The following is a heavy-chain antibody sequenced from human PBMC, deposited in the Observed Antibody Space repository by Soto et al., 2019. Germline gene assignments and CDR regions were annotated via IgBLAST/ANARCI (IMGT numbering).Heavy chain of an antibody. J-gene: IGHJ3*02. D-gene: IGHD3-10*01. CDR2: TIPVFNTA. Sequence: QVQLEQSGAEVKKPGFSVKVSCKASGGTLSDHGVAWLRQAPGQGLEWMGGTIPVFNTAKYAQKFQGRVTVTADKFTNIAYMELSSLRSDDTAFYFCARGVYGSGNYYTGPSAFDIWGQGTMVIVSS. CDR3: ARGVYGSGNYYTGPSAFDI. V-gene: IGHV1-69*06. CDR1: GGTLSDHG.